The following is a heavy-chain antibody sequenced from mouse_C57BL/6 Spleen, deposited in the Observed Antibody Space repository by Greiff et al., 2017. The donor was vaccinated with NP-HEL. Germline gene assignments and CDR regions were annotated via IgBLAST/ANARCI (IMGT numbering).Heavy chain of an antibody. CDR2: INPNNGGT. CDR3: ARTATVVAPNFDV. Sequence: VQLKQSGPELVKPGASVKIPCKASGYTFTDYNMDWVKQSHGKSLEWIGDINPNNGGTIYNQKFKGKATLTVDKSSSTAYMELRSLTSEDTAVYYCARTATVVAPNFDVWGTGTTVTVSS. D-gene: IGHD1-1*01. J-gene: IGHJ1*03. CDR1: GYTFTDYN. V-gene: IGHV1-18*01.